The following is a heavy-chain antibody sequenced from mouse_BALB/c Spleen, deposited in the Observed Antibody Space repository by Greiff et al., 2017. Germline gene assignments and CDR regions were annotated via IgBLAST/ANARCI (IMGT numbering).Heavy chain of an antibody. J-gene: IGHJ4*01. CDR1: GYTFTSYW. V-gene: IGHV1-69*02. Sequence: QVQLQQPGAELVKPGAPVKLSCKASGYTFTSYWMNWVKQRPGRGLEWIGRIDPSDSETHYNQKFKDKATLTVDKSSSTAYIQLSSLTSEDSAVYYCARTFYAMDYWGQGTSVTVSS. CDR2: IDPSDSET. CDR3: ARTFYAMDY.